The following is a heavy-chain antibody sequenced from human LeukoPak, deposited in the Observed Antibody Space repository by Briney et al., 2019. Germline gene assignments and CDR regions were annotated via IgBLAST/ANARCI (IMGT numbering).Heavy chain of an antibody. CDR2: INPKSGGT. CDR3: ARSNTATRRGDNWFDP. V-gene: IGHV1-2*02. J-gene: IGHJ5*02. Sequence: ASVKVSCKASGYTFTAYYLQWVRLAPGQGLEWMGWINPKSGGTEYAQRFQGRVTMTRDTSISTAYMELSSLRSDDTAVYYCARSNTATRRGDNWFDPWGQGTLVTVSS. D-gene: IGHD6-6*01. CDR1: GYTFTAYY.